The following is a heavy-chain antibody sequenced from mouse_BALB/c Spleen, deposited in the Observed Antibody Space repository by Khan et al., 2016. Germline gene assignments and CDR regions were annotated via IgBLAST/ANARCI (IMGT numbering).Heavy chain of an antibody. J-gene: IGHJ4*01. Sequence: QVQLQQSGTELVRPGASVKLSCKASGSSFTRYWMNWVKQRPGQGLEWIGMIHPSDSESRLNQKFKDKATLTVDNSSSIAYMQLSSPTSEDSAVYYCTRSAYGNHPYYAMDYWGQGTSVTVSS. CDR2: IHPSDSES. CDR1: GSSFTRYW. V-gene: IGHV1-61*01. D-gene: IGHD2-1*01. CDR3: TRSAYGNHPYYAMDY.